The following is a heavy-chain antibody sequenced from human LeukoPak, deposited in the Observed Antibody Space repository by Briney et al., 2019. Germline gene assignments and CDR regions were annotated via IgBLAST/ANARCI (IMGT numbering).Heavy chain of an antibody. Sequence: GGSLRLSCAASGFTFSSYSMNWVRQAPGEGLEWVSPISSSSSYIYYADSVKGRFTISRDNAKNSLYLQIHSLRAEDTAVYYCARDWYNNSDAFDIWGQGTMVTVSS. J-gene: IGHJ3*02. CDR1: GFTFSSYS. CDR3: ARDWYNNSDAFDI. CDR2: ISSSSSYI. D-gene: IGHD4-11*01. V-gene: IGHV3-21*01.